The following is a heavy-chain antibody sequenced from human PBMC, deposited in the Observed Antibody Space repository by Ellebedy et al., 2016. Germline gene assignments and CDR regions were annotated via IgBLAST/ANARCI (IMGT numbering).Heavy chain of an antibody. CDR2: IFSDGNT. V-gene: IGHV3-53*01. CDR3: ARGVGSGWLDP. Sequence: GGSLRLSCAASGFTVSTNYMKWVRQAPGKGLEWVSAIFSDGNTYYADSVKGRFTISRDNSMHTLYLQMNSLRAEDTAVYYCARGVGSGWLDPWGQGTLVTVS. CDR1: GFTVSTNY. J-gene: IGHJ5*02. D-gene: IGHD2-15*01.